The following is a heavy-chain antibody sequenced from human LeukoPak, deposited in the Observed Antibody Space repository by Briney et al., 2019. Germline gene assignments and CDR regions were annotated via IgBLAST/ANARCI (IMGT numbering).Heavy chain of an antibody. CDR2: IYPGDSDT. CDR1: GYSFTSYW. J-gene: IGHJ3*02. CDR3: ARPYYYDSSGQYAFDI. V-gene: IGHV5-51*01. Sequence: GESLKISCKGSGYSFTSYWIGWVRQMPGKGLEWMGIIYPGDSDTRYSPSFQGQVTISADKSISTAYLQWSSLKASDAAMYYCARPYYYDSSGQYAFDIWGQGTMVTVSS. D-gene: IGHD3-22*01.